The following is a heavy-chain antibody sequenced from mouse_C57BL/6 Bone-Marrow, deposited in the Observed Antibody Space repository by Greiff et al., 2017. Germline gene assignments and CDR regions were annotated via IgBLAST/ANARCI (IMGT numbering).Heavy chain of an antibody. CDR2: IYPGDGDT. J-gene: IGHJ2*01. D-gene: IGHD4-1*01. Sequence: VQLVESGAELVKPGASVKISCKASGYAFSSYWMNWVKQRPGKGLEWIGQIYPGDGDTNYNGKFKGKATLTADKSSSTAYMQLSSLTSEDSAVYFCAREGTGTLDYWGQGTTLTVSS. CDR1: GYAFSSYW. V-gene: IGHV1-80*01. CDR3: AREGTGTLDY.